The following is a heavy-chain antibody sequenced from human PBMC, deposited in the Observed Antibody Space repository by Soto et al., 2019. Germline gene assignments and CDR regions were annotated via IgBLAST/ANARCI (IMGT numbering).Heavy chain of an antibody. CDR1: GYTFTSYG. CDR3: ARESVYESNY. D-gene: IGHD5-12*01. CDR2: ISGYNGNT. V-gene: IGHV1-18*01. Sequence: QVQLVQSGAEVKKPGASVKVSCKPSGYTFTSYGISWVRQAPGQGLEWMGWISGYNGNTNYAQKLEGRVTLTTDTSTTTAYREVRRLRSDATAVNYCARESVYESNYWGHGTLVTVSS. J-gene: IGHJ4*01.